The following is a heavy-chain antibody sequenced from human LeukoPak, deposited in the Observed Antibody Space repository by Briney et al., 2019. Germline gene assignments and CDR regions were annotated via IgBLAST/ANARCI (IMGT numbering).Heavy chain of an antibody. CDR1: GFTFSSYS. D-gene: IGHD3-22*01. J-gene: IGHJ3*02. V-gene: IGHV3-48*01. Sequence: PGGSLRLSCAASGFTFSSYSMSWVRQAPGKGLEWVSYITSSSSTIYYADSVKGRFTISRDNAKKSLYLQMNSLRAEDTAVYYCAATSGYEDDAFDIWGQGTIVTVSS. CDR3: AATSGYEDDAFDI. CDR2: ITSSSSTI.